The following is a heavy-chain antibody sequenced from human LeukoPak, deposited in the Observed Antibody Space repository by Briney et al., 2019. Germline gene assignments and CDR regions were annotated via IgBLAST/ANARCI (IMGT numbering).Heavy chain of an antibody. D-gene: IGHD2-2*02. V-gene: IGHV4-59*11. CDR3: ARAGVVVVPAAISRVRYYYYMDV. CDR1: GGSISSHY. J-gene: IGHJ6*03. Sequence: SETLSLTCTVSGGSISSHYWSWIRQPPGKGLEWIGYIYYSGSTNYNPSLKSRVTISVDTSKNQFSLKLSSVTAADTAVYYCARAGVVVVPAAISRVRYYYYMDVWGKGTTVTVSS. CDR2: IYYSGST.